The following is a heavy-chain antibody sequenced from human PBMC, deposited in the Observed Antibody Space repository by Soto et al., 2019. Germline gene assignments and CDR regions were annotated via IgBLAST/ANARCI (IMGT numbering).Heavy chain of an antibody. Sequence: SETLSLTCTVSGGSISSSSYYWGWIRQPPGKGLEWIGGIYYSGSTYYNPSLKSRVTISVDTSKNQFSLKLSSVTAADTAVYYCASPKIAFYNWFDPWGQGTLVTVS. V-gene: IGHV4-39*01. D-gene: IGHD3-3*02. CDR3: ASPKIAFYNWFDP. CDR2: IYYSGST. J-gene: IGHJ5*02. CDR1: GGSISSSSYY.